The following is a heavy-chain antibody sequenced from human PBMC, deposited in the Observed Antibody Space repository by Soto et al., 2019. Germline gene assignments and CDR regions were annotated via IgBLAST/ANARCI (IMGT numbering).Heavy chain of an antibody. D-gene: IGHD2-15*01. CDR3: AKRRGAGGHFDY. V-gene: IGHV3-23*01. Sequence: GVSLRLSCAASGFTFTSYAMGWVRQAPGKGLEWVSVVSSGGSTYYADSVTGRFTVSRDNSKNTLSLQMNSLRAEDTAVYYCAKRRGAGGHFDYWGQGALVTVSS. J-gene: IGHJ4*02. CDR1: GFTFTSYA. CDR2: VSSGGST.